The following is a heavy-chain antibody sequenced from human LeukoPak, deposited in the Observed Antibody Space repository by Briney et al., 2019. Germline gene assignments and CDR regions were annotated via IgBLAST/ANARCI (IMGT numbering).Heavy chain of an antibody. CDR2: MYYSGST. CDR1: GGSISGRSYY. CDR3: ARLRVRGYGYGPWEGPTWVDY. Sequence: PSETLSLTCTVSGGSISGRSYYWGWIRQPPGKGLEWIGSMYYSGSTYSNPSLKSRVTISVDTSKNQFFLRLSSVTAADTAVYYCARLRVRGYGYGPWEGPTWVDYWGQGTLVTVSS. J-gene: IGHJ4*02. V-gene: IGHV4-39*07. D-gene: IGHD5-18*01.